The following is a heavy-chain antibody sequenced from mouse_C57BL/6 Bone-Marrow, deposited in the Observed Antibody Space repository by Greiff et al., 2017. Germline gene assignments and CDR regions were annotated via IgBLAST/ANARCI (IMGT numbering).Heavy chain of an antibody. V-gene: IGHV10-1*01. J-gene: IGHJ2*01. CDR1: GFSFNTYA. CDR2: IRSKSNNYAT. D-gene: IGHD2-3*01. Sequence: EVMLVESGGGLVQPKGSLKLSCAASGFSFNTYAMNWVRQAPGKGLEWVARIRSKSNNYATYYADSVKDRFTISRDDSESMLYLQMNNLKTEDTAMYYCVRQEVINGDFDYWGQGTTLTVSS. CDR3: VRQEVINGDFDY.